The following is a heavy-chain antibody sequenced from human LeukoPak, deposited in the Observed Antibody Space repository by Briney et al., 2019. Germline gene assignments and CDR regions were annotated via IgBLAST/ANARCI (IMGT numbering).Heavy chain of an antibody. Sequence: EESLKISCQGSGYNFPIYWIGWVRQMPGQGLEWMGIIYPDDSNTIYGPSFQGQVTISADKSINTAYLEWSSLKASDTAIYYCARRYYYDSSGYFDYWGQGTLVTVSS. D-gene: IGHD3-22*01. J-gene: IGHJ4*02. V-gene: IGHV5-51*01. CDR3: ARRYYYDSSGYFDY. CDR2: IYPDDSNT. CDR1: GYNFPIYW.